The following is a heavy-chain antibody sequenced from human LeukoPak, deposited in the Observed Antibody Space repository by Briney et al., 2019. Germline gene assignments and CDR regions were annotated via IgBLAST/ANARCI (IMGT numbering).Heavy chain of an antibody. J-gene: IGHJ4*02. D-gene: IGHD6-6*01. CDR2: IYYSGST. CDR1: GGSISSSSYY. V-gene: IGHV4-39*01. Sequence: PSETLSLTCTVSGGSISSSSYYWGWIRQPPGKGLEWIGSIYYSGSTYYNPSLKRRVTISVDTSKNQFSLKLSSVTAADTAVYYCARPAGGSPRPHYFDYWGQGTLVTVSS. CDR3: ARPAGGSPRPHYFDY.